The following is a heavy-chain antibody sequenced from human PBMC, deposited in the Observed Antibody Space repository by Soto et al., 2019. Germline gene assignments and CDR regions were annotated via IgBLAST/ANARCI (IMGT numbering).Heavy chain of an antibody. CDR1: GYTFSKYG. J-gene: IGHJ1*01. V-gene: IGHV1-18*01. CDR3: AGYRVAQGCSSSWSIAEYFHY. Sequence: ASVKVSYKASGYTFSKYGISWVRQAPGQGLEWMGWISAYNGNTNYAQKLQGRVTMTTDTSTTTAYMELRSLRSDDTAVYYCAGYRVAQGCSSSWSIAEYFHYWG. CDR2: ISAYNGNT. D-gene: IGHD6-13*01.